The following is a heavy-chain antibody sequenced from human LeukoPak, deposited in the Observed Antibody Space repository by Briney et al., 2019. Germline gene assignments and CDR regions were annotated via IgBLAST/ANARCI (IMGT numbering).Heavy chain of an antibody. D-gene: IGHD2-2*01. Sequence: SETLSLTCAVYGGSFSGYYWSWIRQPPGKGLEWIGEINHSGSTNYNPSLKSRVTISVDTSKSQFSLKLSSVTAADTAVYYCAGGMPRYDRDYYVMDVWGKGTTVTGS. J-gene: IGHJ6*01. CDR3: AGGMPRYDRDYYVMDV. CDR1: GGSFSGYY. V-gene: IGHV4-34*01. CDR2: INHSGST.